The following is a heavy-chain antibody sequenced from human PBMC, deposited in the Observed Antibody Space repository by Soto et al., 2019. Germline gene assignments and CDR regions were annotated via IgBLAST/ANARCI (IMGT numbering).Heavy chain of an antibody. CDR1: GFTFSSYA. V-gene: IGHV3-30-3*01. CDR2: ILYDGSNK. Sequence: GGSLRLSCAASGFTFSSYAMHWVRRAPGKGLEWVAVILYDGSNKYYADSVKGRFTISRDNSKNTLFLQMNSLRAEDTAVYNYARGEYSSSHGMDVWGQGTTVTFS. CDR3: ARGEYSSSHGMDV. J-gene: IGHJ6*02. D-gene: IGHD6-6*01.